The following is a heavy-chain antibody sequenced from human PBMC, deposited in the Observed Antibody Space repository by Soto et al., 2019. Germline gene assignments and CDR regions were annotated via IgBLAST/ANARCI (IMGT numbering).Heavy chain of an antibody. CDR3: VRVMQCWRLDP. D-gene: IGHD3-16*01. V-gene: IGHV3-74*03. J-gene: IGHJ5*02. CDR1: GLTFRSYW. Sequence: EVQLVESGGGLVQPGASLRLSCAASGLTFRSYWMHWVRQAPGKGLVWVSRINTDGSVAMYVDSVKGRFTISRDNAKNTLYLHTNNLSAEVTAVYFSVRVMQCWRLDPWGQGTLVTVSS. CDR2: INTDGSVA.